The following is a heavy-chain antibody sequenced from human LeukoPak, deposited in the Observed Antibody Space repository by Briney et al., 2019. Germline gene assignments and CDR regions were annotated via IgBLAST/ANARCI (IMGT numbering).Heavy chain of an antibody. Sequence: GGSLRLSCAASGFTFSSYAMSGVREGLGMGLEWVSAISGSGGSTYYADSVKGRFTISRDNSKNTLYLQMNSLRAEDTAVYYCAKSISRPYYMDVWGKGTTVTVSS. CDR3: AKSISRPYYMDV. CDR2: ISGSGGST. V-gene: IGHV3-23*01. D-gene: IGHD3-3*02. J-gene: IGHJ6*03. CDR1: GFTFSSYA.